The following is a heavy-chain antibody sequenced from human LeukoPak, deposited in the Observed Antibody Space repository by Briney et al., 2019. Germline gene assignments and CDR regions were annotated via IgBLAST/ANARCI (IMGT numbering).Heavy chain of an antibody. V-gene: IGHV4-39*07. J-gene: IGHJ5*02. CDR2: IYYSGST. D-gene: IGHD3-10*01. CDR3: ARWNYGSGSYYGYNWFDP. CDR1: GGSISSSSYY. Sequence: SETLSLTCTVSGGSISSSSYYWGWIRQPPGKGLEWIGSIYYSGSTYYNPSLKSRVTISVDTSKNQFSLKLSSVTAADTAVYYCARWNYGSGSYYGYNWFDPWGQGTLVTVSS.